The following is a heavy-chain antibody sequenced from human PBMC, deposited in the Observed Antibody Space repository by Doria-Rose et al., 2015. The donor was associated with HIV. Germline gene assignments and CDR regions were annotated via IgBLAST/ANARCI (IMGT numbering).Heavy chain of an antibody. D-gene: IGHD6-13*01. J-gene: IGHJ4*02. CDR1: GVSLSSPGMG. CDR3: ARIKSSRWYHKYYFDF. V-gene: IGHV2-26*01. Sequence: QVTLKESGPVLVKPTETLTLTCTVSGVSLSSPGMGVSWIRQPPGKALEWLANIFSDDERSYKTSLTSRLTISTGTAKSQVDLTMTDMDRVDTATYYCARIKSSRWYHKYYFDFWGQGTLVIVSA. CDR2: IFSDDER.